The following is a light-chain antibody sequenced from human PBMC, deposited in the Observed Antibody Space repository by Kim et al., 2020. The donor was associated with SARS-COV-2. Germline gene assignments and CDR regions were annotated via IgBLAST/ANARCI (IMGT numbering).Light chain of an antibody. CDR3: QSYDSSLSALYV. V-gene: IGLV1-40*01. Sequence: VTTSCTGSGSNIGAGYDVHGYQQLPGTAPKLLIYDNSNRPSGVPDRFSGSKSGTSASLAITGLQAEDEADYYCQSYDSSLSALYVFGTGTKVTVL. CDR1: GSNIGAGYD. J-gene: IGLJ1*01. CDR2: DNS.